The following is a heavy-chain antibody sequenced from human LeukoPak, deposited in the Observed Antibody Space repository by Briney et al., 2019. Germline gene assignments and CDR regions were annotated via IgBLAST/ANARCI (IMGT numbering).Heavy chain of an antibody. J-gene: IGHJ6*02. CDR3: ASNSNCSSTSCCRTPYYYYGMDV. Sequence: ASVKVSCKASGYTFTSYGISWVRQAPGQGLEWMGWISAYNGNTNYAQKLQGRVTMTTDTSTSTAYMELRSLRSDDTAVYYCASNSNCSSTSCCRTPYYYYGMDVWGQGTTVTVSS. CDR2: ISAYNGNT. CDR1: GYTFTSYG. V-gene: IGHV1-18*01. D-gene: IGHD2-2*01.